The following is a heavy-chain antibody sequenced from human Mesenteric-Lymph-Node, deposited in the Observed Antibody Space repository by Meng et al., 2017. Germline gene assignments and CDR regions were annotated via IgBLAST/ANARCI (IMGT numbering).Heavy chain of an antibody. CDR1: GGTFSSYA. J-gene: IGHJ4*02. V-gene: IGHV1-69*05. D-gene: IGHD6-19*01. CDR3: ASTHPSSSSGWYPYYFDY. Sequence: SVKVSCKASGGTFSSYAISWVRQAPGQGLEWMGGIIPIFGTANYAQKFQGRVTITTDESTSTAYMELSSLRSEDTAVYYCASTHPSSSSGWYPYYFDYWGQGTLVTVSS. CDR2: IIPIFGTA.